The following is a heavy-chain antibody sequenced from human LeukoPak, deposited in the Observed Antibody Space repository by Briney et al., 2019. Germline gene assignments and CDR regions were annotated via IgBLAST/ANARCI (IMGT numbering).Heavy chain of an antibody. CDR3: ARRASGSYWNFQH. CDR2: INPQSGGT. Sequence: AASVKVSCKASGYTFTAYYLHWVRQAPGQGLEYMGWINPQSGGTNNAQKFQGRVTMTRGTSISTAYMDLSRLKSDDTAVYYCARRASGSYWNFQHWGQGTLVTVSS. J-gene: IGHJ1*01. V-gene: IGHV1-2*02. D-gene: IGHD1-26*01. CDR1: GYTFTAYY.